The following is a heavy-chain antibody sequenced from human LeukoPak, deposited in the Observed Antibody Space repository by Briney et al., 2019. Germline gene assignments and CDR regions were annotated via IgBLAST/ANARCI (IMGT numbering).Heavy chain of an antibody. CDR1: GGSFSPYY. V-gene: IGHV4-34*01. D-gene: IGHD2-21*02. J-gene: IGHJ4*02. CDR2: INHSGST. CDR3: ARGGFYCGGDCYVDY. Sequence: SETLSPTCADYGGSFSPYYWSWIRQPPGKGLEWIGEINHSGSTNYNPSLKSRVTISVDTSKNQFSLRLSSVTATDTAVYYCARGGFYCGGDCYVDYWGQGTLVTVSS.